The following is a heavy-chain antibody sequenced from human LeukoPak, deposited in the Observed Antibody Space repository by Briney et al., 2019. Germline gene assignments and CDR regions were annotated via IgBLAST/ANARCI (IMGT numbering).Heavy chain of an antibody. Sequence: SETLSLTCAVYGGSFSGYYWSWIRQPPGKGLEWIGEINHSGSTNYNSSLKSRVTISVDTSKNQFSLKLNSVTAADTAVYYCARGMITFGGVIAPADVWGKGTTVTVSS. CDR2: INHSGST. CDR3: ARGMITFGGVIAPADV. CDR1: GGSFSGYY. V-gene: IGHV4-34*01. J-gene: IGHJ6*04. D-gene: IGHD3-16*02.